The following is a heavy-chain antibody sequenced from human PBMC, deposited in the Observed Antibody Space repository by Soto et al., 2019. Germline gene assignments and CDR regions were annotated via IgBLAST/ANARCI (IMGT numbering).Heavy chain of an antibody. CDR1: GFTFSSYW. Sequence: EVQLVESGGRLVQPGGSLRLSCAASGFTFSSYWMHWVRQVPGKGLVWVSRISDDGISTSYADSVRGRFIISRDNAKNTLYMHLNSLRAEDTAVYYCARGTVRDHDFGDHWGQGTLVAVSS. J-gene: IGHJ4*02. CDR2: ISDDGIST. V-gene: IGHV3-74*01. D-gene: IGHD4-17*01. CDR3: ARGTVRDHDFGDH.